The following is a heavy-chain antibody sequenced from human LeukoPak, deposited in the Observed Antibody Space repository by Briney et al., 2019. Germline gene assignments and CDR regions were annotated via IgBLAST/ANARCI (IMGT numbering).Heavy chain of an antibody. Sequence: ASVKVSCKASGDSFSSYPFTWVRQAPGQGLERMRWMNPNSGNTGYAQKFQGRVTMTRNTSISTAYMELSSLRSEDTAVYYCARGLYDLLLPLGGGYNWFDPWGQGTLVTVSS. J-gene: IGHJ5*02. CDR2: MNPNSGNT. D-gene: IGHD3-10*01. V-gene: IGHV1-8*02. CDR1: GDSFSSYP. CDR3: ARGLYDLLLPLGGGYNWFDP.